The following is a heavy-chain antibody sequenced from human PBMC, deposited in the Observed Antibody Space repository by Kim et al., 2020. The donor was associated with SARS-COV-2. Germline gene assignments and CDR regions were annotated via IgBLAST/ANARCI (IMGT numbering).Heavy chain of an antibody. D-gene: IGHD3-10*01. CDR1: GGSISSGSYY. V-gene: IGHV4-61*02. CDR2: IYTSGST. J-gene: IGHJ5*02. Sequence: SETLSLTCTVSGGSISSGSYYWSWIRQPAGKGLEWIGRIYTSGSTNYNPSLKSRVTISVDTSKNQFSLKLSSVTAADTAVYYCARGRGGHYYGSGSYRRIDPWGQGTLVTVSS. CDR3: ARGRGGHYYGSGSYRRIDP.